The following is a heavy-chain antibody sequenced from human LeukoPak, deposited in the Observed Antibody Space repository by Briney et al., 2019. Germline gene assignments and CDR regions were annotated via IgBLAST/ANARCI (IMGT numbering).Heavy chain of an antibody. Sequence: PGGSLRLSCAASGFTFSSYGMSWVRQAPGKGLEWVSAISGSGGSTYYADSVKGRFTISRDNSKNTLYLQMNSLRAEDTAVYYCAKDGSSGYYLTGNWFDPWGQGTLVTVSS. V-gene: IGHV3-23*01. D-gene: IGHD3-22*01. CDR3: AKDGSSGYYLTGNWFDP. CDR2: ISGSGGST. J-gene: IGHJ5*02. CDR1: GFTFSSYG.